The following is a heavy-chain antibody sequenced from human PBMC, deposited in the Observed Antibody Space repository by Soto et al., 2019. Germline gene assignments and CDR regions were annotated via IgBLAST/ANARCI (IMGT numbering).Heavy chain of an antibody. Sequence: SETLSLTCTVSGGSISSYYWSWIRQPPGKGLEWIGYIYYSGSTYYNPSLKSRVTISVDTSKNQFSLKLSSVTAADTAVYYCARGYDFWSGPLGMDVWGQGTTVTVSS. J-gene: IGHJ6*02. CDR3: ARGYDFWSGPLGMDV. V-gene: IGHV4-30-4*01. CDR1: GGSISSYY. CDR2: IYYSGST. D-gene: IGHD3-3*01.